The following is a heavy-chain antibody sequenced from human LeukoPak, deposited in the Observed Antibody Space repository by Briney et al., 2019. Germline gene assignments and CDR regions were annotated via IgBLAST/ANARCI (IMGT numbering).Heavy chain of an antibody. V-gene: IGHV1-24*01. Sequence: GASVKVSCKVSGYTLTELSMHWVRQAPGKGLEWMGGFDPEDGETIYAQKFQGRVTMTEDTSTDTAYMELSSLRSEDTAVYYCATDLPWSVVTTVVTRTDYWGQGTLVTVSS. J-gene: IGHJ4*02. CDR3: ATDLPWSVVTTVVTRTDY. CDR1: GYTLTELS. D-gene: IGHD4-17*01. CDR2: FDPEDGET.